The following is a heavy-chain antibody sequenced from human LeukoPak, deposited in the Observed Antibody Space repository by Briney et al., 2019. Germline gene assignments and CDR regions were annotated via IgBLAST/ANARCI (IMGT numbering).Heavy chain of an antibody. J-gene: IGHJ4*02. CDR1: EFTFSTFW. CDR2: ISPDGSIT. D-gene: IGHD2-15*01. CDR3: ARARGGSKNPLDY. V-gene: IGHV3-74*01. Sequence: GGSLRLSCAASEFTFSTFWMHWVRQAPGKGLVWVSRISPDGSITHYADSVKGRFTISRDNAKSTLYLQMNSLRAEDTALFYCARARGGSKNPLDYWGQGALVTVSS.